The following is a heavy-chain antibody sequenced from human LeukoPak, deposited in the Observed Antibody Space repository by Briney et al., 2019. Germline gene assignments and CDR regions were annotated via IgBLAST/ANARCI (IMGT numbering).Heavy chain of an antibody. CDR2: INWNGGIT. Sequence: PGGSLRLSCAASGFTFDDYGMSWVRQAPGKGLEWVSGINWNGGITGYADSVKGRFTISRDNAKNSLYLQMNSLRAEDTAVYYCARDVGYCTNGVCWTIDYWGQGTLVTVSS. CDR1: GFTFDDYG. CDR3: ARDVGYCTNGVCWTIDY. V-gene: IGHV3-20*04. D-gene: IGHD2-8*01. J-gene: IGHJ4*02.